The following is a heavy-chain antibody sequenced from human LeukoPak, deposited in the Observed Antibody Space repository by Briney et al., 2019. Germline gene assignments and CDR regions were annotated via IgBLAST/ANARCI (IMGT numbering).Heavy chain of an antibody. CDR1: GYTFTSYG. CDR3: ARDLGYSISSATPLDY. Sequence: ASVKVSCKASGYTFTSYGISWVRQAPGQGLEWMGWIGAYNGNTNYAQKLQGRVTMTTDTSTSTAYMELRSLRSDDTAVFYCARDLGYSISSATPLDYWGQGTLVTVSS. CDR2: IGAYNGNT. D-gene: IGHD6-6*01. J-gene: IGHJ4*02. V-gene: IGHV1-18*01.